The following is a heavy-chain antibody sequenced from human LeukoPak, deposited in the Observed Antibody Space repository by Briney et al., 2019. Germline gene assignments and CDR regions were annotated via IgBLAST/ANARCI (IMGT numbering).Heavy chain of an antibody. CDR2: IFPIFGTA. Sequence: ASVKVSCKASGGTFSSDAISWVRQAPGQGLEWMGRIFPIFGTANYAKKFQGRVTITTDESTSTAYMELSSLRSEDTAVYYCATEGGQWLAPMISHAYFDYWGQGTLVTVSS. D-gene: IGHD6-19*01. CDR3: ATEGGQWLAPMISHAYFDY. V-gene: IGHV1-69*05. J-gene: IGHJ4*02. CDR1: GGTFSSDA.